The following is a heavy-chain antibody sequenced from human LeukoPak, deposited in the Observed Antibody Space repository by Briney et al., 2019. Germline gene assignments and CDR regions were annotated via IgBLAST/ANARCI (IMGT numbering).Heavy chain of an antibody. V-gene: IGHV6-1*01. CDR1: GDSVSSNSAT. J-gene: IGHJ4*02. Sequence: SQTLSLTCAISGDSVSSNSATWNWIRQSPSRGLEWLGRTYCRSKWYNDYAVSVKSRITFNPDTSRNQFSLQLNSVTPEDTAVYFCARGAAVAGRPFEYWGQGTLVTVSS. D-gene: IGHD6-19*01. CDR2: TYCRSKWYN. CDR3: ARGAAVAGRPFEY.